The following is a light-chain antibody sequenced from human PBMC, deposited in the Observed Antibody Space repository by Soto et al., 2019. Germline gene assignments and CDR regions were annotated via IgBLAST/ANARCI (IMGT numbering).Light chain of an antibody. CDR2: GAS. Sequence: IVITQSPSTVSVSPGERATLSCRASQSLSSNLAWYQQKPGQPPRLLIYGASSRATGIPVRFSGSASGTEFTLTISSLQSEDFAVYYCQQYNNWPWTFGQGTRLEIK. CDR3: QQYNNWPWT. J-gene: IGKJ5*01. V-gene: IGKV3-15*01. CDR1: QSLSSN.